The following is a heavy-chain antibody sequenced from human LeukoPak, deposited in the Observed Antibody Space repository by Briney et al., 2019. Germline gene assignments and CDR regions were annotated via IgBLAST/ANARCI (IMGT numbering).Heavy chain of an antibody. CDR1: GYTFTSYY. D-gene: IGHD2-2*02. Sequence: ASVKVSCKASGYTFTSYYMHWVRQAPGQGLEGMGIINPSGGSTSYAQKFQGRVTMTRDTSTSTVYMELSSLRSEDKAVYYCARGPMVPAAIKGWNYWGQGTLVTVSS. J-gene: IGHJ4*02. V-gene: IGHV1-46*01. CDR2: INPSGGST. CDR3: ARGPMVPAAIKGWNY.